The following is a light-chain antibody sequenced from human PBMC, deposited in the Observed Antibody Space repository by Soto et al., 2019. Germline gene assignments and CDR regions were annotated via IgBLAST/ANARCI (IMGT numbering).Light chain of an antibody. Sequence: EIVMTQSPATLSVSPGERATLSCRASQSVSSNLAWYQQKPGQAPRLLIYGASNRATGIPARFSGSGSGTEFTLTISSLQSEDFAVYYCQQYIDWPPGTFGQGTKVDI. CDR1: QSVSSN. J-gene: IGKJ1*01. V-gene: IGKV3-15*01. CDR2: GAS. CDR3: QQYIDWPPGT.